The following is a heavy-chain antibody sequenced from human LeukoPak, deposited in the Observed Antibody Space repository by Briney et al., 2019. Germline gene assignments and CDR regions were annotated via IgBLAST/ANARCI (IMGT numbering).Heavy chain of an antibody. CDR1: GYTFTSYY. CDR3: ARGSLVRGVITPTHY. Sequence: ASVKVSCKASGYTFTSYYMHWVRQAPGQGLEWMGIINPSGGSTSYAQTFQGRVTMTRDPSTSTVYMELSSLRSEDTAVYYCARGSLVRGVITPTHYWGQGTLVTVSS. V-gene: IGHV1-46*01. D-gene: IGHD3-10*01. CDR2: INPSGGST. J-gene: IGHJ4*02.